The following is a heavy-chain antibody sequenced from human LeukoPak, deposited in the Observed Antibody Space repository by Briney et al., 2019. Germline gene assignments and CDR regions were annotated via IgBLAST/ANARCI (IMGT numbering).Heavy chain of an antibody. V-gene: IGHV1-2*02. CDR1: GYTFTGYY. J-gene: IGHJ3*02. Sequence: ASVKVSCKAPGYTFTGYYMPWVRQAPGQGLEWMGWINPNSGGTNYAQKFQGRVTMTRDTSISTAYMELSRLRSDDTAVYYCARELSTADAFDIWGQGTMVTVSS. CDR3: ARELSTADAFDI. CDR2: INPNSGGT.